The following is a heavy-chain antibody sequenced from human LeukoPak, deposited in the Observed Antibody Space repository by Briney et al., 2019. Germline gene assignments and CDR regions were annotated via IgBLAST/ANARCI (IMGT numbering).Heavy chain of an antibody. J-gene: IGHJ4*02. CDR1: GFTFSSYA. CDR3: AKGSSGWSIDY. CDR2: ISGSGGST. V-gene: IGHV3-23*01. D-gene: IGHD6-19*01. Sequence: GGSLGLSCAASGFTFSSYAVNWVRQAPGKGLEWVSAISGSGGSTYYADSVKGRFTISRDNSKNTLYLQMNSLRAEDTAVYYCAKGSSGWSIDYWGQGTLVTVSS.